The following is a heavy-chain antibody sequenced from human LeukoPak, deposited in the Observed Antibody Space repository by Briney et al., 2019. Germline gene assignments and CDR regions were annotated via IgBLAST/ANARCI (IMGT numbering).Heavy chain of an antibody. J-gene: IGHJ4*02. CDR2: ISYDGSDR. V-gene: IGHV3-30*03. Sequence: GGSLRLACAASGFTFSDYAMHWVRQAPGKGLEWVALISYDGSDRYYADSVQGRFTISRDNAKNSLYLQVNSLRAEDTAVYYCARDIGGGSGFKVFDYWGQGTLVTVSS. D-gene: IGHD1-26*01. CDR1: GFTFSDYA. CDR3: ARDIGGGSGFKVFDY.